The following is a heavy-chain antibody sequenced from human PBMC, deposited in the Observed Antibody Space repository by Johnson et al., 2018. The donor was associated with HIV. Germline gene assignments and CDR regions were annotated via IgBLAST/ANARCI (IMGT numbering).Heavy chain of an antibody. CDR1: GFTVSSNY. CDR3: ARDYRGALDI. D-gene: IGHD4-11*01. Sequence: QVQLVESGGGLVQPGGSLRLSCAASGFTVSSNYMSWVRQAPGKGLEWVSYISSDGTTIYDADSVKGRFTITRDNVKNSLYMQMNSLRVEDTAVYFCARDYRGALDIWGQGTMVTVSS. J-gene: IGHJ3*02. CDR2: ISSDGTTI. V-gene: IGHV3-11*01.